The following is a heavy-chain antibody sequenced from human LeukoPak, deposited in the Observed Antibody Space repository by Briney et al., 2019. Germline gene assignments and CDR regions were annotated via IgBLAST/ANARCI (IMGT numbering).Heavy chain of an antibody. Sequence: GGSLRLSCAASGFTVSSNYMSWVRQAPGKGLEWVSVIYSGGSTYYADSVKGRFTISRDNSKNTLYLQMNSLRAEDTAVYYCARETVRGDFDYWGQGTLVTVSS. CDR1: GFTVSSNY. CDR2: IYSGGST. D-gene: IGHD3-10*01. J-gene: IGHJ4*02. CDR3: ARETVRGDFDY. V-gene: IGHV3-53*01.